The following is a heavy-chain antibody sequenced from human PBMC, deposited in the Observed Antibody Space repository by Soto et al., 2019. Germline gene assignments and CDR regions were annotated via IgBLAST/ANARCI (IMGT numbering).Heavy chain of an antibody. CDR1: GYTFTGYY. CDR2: INPNSGGT. CDR3: ARLIVGATTNAFDX. V-gene: IGHV1-2*04. J-gene: IGHJ3*02. Sequence: ASVKVSCKASGYTFTGYYMHWVRQAPGQGLEWMGWINPNSGGTNYAQKFQGWVTMTRDTSISTAYMELSRLRSDDTAVYYCARLIVGATTNAFDXWGQGTMVTVSS. D-gene: IGHD1-26*01.